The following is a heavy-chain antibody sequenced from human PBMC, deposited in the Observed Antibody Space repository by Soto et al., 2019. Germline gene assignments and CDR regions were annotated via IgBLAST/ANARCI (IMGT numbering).Heavy chain of an antibody. CDR1: GASISSGDYY. J-gene: IGHJ3*02. CDR3: VSWRAFAS. Sequence: QVQLQESGPGLVKPSQTLSLTCTVSGASISSGDYYWSWIRQPPGKGLEWIGYIHNIGTTNYNPPLEIRVIISVDTSKNHFSLRLSSVTAAYTAVYYCVSWRAFASWGQGTMVTVSS. V-gene: IGHV4-30-4*01. CDR2: IHNIGTT.